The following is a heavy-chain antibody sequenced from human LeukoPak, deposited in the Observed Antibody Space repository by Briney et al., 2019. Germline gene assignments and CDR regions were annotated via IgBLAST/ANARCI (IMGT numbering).Heavy chain of an antibody. Sequence: GGSLRLSCAASGFTFSGSAMHWVRQAPGKGLEWVAFIWYDGRDKYYADSVKGQFTISRDNSKNTLYLQMNSLRAEDTAVYYCAKDPYSYGSYFDYWGQGTLVTVSS. CDR3: AKDPYSYGSYFDY. D-gene: IGHD5-18*01. V-gene: IGHV3-30*02. CDR2: IWYDGRDK. CDR1: GFTFSGSA. J-gene: IGHJ4*02.